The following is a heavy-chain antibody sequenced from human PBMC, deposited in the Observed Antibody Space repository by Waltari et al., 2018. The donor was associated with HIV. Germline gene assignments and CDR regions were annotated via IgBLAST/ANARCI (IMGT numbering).Heavy chain of an antibody. D-gene: IGHD6-19*01. CDR1: GFTFSGYW. V-gene: IGHV3-7*01. CDR3: ARVYSSSSGRALDS. J-gene: IGHJ5*01. Sequence: EVQLVESGGGLVQPGGSLRLSCAASGFTFSGYWMSWVRQAPGKGLEWVANIKQDGSEKYYVDSVKGRFTMSRDNAKNSLYLQMNSPRAEDTAVYYCARVYSSSSGRALDSWGQGTLVTVSS. CDR2: IKQDGSEK.